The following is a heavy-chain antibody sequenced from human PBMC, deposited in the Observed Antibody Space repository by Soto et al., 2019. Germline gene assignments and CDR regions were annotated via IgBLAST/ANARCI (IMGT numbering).Heavy chain of an antibody. Sequence: GGSLRLSCAASGFTVSSNYMSWVRQAPGKGLEWVSVIYSGGSTYYADSVKGRFTISRDNSKDTLYLQMNSLRAEDTAVYYCARDLYYYYGMDVWGQGTTVTVSS. CDR1: GFTVSSNY. J-gene: IGHJ6*02. V-gene: IGHV3-53*01. CDR2: IYSGGST. CDR3: ARDLYYYYGMDV.